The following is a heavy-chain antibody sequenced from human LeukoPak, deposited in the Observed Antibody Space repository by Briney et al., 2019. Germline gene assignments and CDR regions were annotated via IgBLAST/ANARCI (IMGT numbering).Heavy chain of an antibody. Sequence: NRGESLQISCKASGYSFTCYWIGWVRPMGEERVGWVGIIYPGDSDTRYISSFQGQVTNSADKSISTAYLQWSSLKASDTAMYYCARLVSAVDYWGQGTLVTVCS. V-gene: IGHV5-51*01. J-gene: IGHJ4*02. CDR1: GYSFTCYW. CDR2: IYPGDSDT. CDR3: ARLVSAVDY. D-gene: IGHD1-14*01.